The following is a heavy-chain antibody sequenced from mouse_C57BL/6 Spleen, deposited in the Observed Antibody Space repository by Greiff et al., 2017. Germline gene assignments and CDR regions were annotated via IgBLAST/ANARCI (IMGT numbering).Heavy chain of an antibody. J-gene: IGHJ4*01. CDR3: ARDYGSPRAMDY. V-gene: IGHV1-4*01. CDR1: GYTFTSYT. Sequence: QVQLQQSGAELARPGASVKMSCKASGYTFTSYTMHWVKQRPGQGLEWFGYINPSSGYTKYNQKFKDKATLTADKSSSTAYMQLSSLTSEDSAVYYCARDYGSPRAMDYWGQGTSVTVSS. CDR2: INPSSGYT. D-gene: IGHD1-1*01.